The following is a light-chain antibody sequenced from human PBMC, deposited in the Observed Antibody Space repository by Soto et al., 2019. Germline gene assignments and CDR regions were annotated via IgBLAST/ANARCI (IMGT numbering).Light chain of an antibody. Sequence: QSVLTQPPSASGTPGQTVSISCSGSNSNIGRNTVNWFQQVPGTAPKLLIFTTYQRPSGVPDRFSGSQSGTSASLAISGLQSEDDADYYCASWDDSLTGWLFGGGTKLTVL. CDR3: ASWDDSLTGWL. CDR1: NSNIGRNT. V-gene: IGLV1-44*01. CDR2: TTY. J-gene: IGLJ2*01.